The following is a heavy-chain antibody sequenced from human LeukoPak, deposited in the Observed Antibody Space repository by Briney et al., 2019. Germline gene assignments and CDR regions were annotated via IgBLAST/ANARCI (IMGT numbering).Heavy chain of an antibody. V-gene: IGHV3-74*01. CDR1: GFTFRNYW. CDR2: INSEGSTT. D-gene: IGHD5-12*01. J-gene: IGHJ4*02. Sequence: GGSLILSCAASGFTFRNYWMHWVRQAPGKGLVWVSLINSEGSTTSYADSVKGRFTISRDNAENTLYLQMNSLRADDTAVYYCARGGSTVTTISTYWGQGTLVTVSS. CDR3: ARGGSTVTTISTY.